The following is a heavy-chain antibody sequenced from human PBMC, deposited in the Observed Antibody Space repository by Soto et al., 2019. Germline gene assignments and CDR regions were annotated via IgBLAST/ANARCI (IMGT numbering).Heavy chain of an antibody. Sequence: EVQRLESGGGLVQPGGSLRLSCAASGFTFSSYAMNWVRQAPGKVLEWVSSVSGSGGSTDYADSVKGRFTISRDNSKNRMYLQMNSLRVEDTAVYHGAKDVGYYHVSGSYTDYWGQGTLVTVSS. CDR1: GFTFSSYA. CDR2: VSGSGGST. J-gene: IGHJ4*02. V-gene: IGHV3-23*01. D-gene: IGHD3-10*01. CDR3: AKDVGYYHVSGSYTDY.